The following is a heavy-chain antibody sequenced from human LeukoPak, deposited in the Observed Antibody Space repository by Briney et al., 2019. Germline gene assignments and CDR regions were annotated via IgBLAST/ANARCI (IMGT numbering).Heavy chain of an antibody. CDR2: IWYDGSNK. Sequence: GGSLRLSCAASGFTFSSYGMHWVRQAPGKGLEWVAVIWYDGSNKYYADSVKGRFTISRDNSKNTLYLQVNSLRAEDTAVYYCARDYAGENWFDPWGQGTLVTVSS. D-gene: IGHD3-16*01. J-gene: IGHJ5*02. CDR3: ARDYAGENWFDP. V-gene: IGHV3-33*01. CDR1: GFTFSSYG.